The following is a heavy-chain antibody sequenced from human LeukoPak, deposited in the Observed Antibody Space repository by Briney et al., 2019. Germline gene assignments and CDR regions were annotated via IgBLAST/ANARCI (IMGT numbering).Heavy chain of an antibody. V-gene: IGHV1-2*02. J-gene: IGHJ4*02. Sequence: ASVKVSCKASGYTFTSYAIHWVRQAPGQGLEWMGWITPSGGTNYPQKFQGRVAITWDTSITAAYMDLSRLTSDDTAVYYCARDRYGDGFAHLDYWGQGALVTVSS. CDR1: GYTFTSYA. CDR3: ARDRYGDGFAHLDY. CDR2: ITPSGGT. D-gene: IGHD5-24*01.